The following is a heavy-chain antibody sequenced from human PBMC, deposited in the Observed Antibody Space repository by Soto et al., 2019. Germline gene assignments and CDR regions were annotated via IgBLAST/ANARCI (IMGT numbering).Heavy chain of an antibody. CDR1: GFTFSSYD. CDR3: VRRVWGNYDY. V-gene: IGHV3-64*01. Sequence: EVQLAESGGGMVQPGGSLRLSCVASGFTFSSYDMHWVRQAPGKGLEYVSSISSNGGTTYYGNSVKGRFTISRDNSKNTLYLQMGSLRAEDMAGYYCVRRVWGNYDYWGQGTLVTVSS. CDR2: ISSNGGTT. J-gene: IGHJ4*02. D-gene: IGHD1-7*01.